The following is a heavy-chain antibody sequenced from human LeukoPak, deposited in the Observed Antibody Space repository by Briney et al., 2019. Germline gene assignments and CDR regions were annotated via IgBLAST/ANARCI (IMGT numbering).Heavy chain of an antibody. CDR1: GFTFSSYW. CDR3: ARDFAGCSSTSCYLRPEPDWYFDL. D-gene: IGHD2-2*01. Sequence: PGRSLRLSCAASGFTFSSYWMHWVRQAPGKGLVWVSRINSDGSSTSYADSVKGRFTISRDNAKNTLYLQMNSLRAEDTAVYYCARDFAGCSSTSCYLRPEPDWYFDLWGRGTLVTVSS. CDR2: INSDGSST. V-gene: IGHV3-74*01. J-gene: IGHJ2*01.